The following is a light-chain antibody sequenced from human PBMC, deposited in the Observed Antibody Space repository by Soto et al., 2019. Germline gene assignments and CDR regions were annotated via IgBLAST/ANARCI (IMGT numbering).Light chain of an antibody. V-gene: IGLV2-23*02. CDR1: NSDVGSYNL. J-gene: IGLJ1*01. CDR2: EVT. Sequence: QSVLTQPASVSGSPRQSITISCTGTNSDVGSYNLVSWFQQHPGKAPKLVIYEVTKRPSGVSDRFSGSKSGNTASLTISGLQAEDEADYYCCSFAATSTLYVFGTGTKVTVL. CDR3: CSFAATSTLYV.